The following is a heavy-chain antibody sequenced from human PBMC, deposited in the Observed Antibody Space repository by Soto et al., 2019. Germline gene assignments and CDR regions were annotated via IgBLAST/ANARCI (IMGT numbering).Heavy chain of an antibody. J-gene: IGHJ4*02. V-gene: IGHV1-18*01. Sequence: ASVKVSCKASSYTCSTYAINWVRQAPGQGLEWMGWISIWKGNTNYAQNFQGRVTMTTDTSTSTAYMELRSLTSDDTAVYYCARDLDPSGSYYTDYWGPGTLVTVLL. D-gene: IGHD3-10*01. CDR3: ARDLDPSGSYYTDY. CDR2: ISIWKGNT. CDR1: SYTCSTYA.